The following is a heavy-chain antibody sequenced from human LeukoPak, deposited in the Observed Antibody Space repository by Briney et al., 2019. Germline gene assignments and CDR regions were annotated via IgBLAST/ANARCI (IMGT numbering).Heavy chain of an antibody. CDR2: LSVSGTTT. CDR3: AKDGHSDGYDWFDP. D-gene: IGHD3-22*01. V-gene: IGHV3-23*01. J-gene: IGHJ5*02. CDR1: GFTFTSYA. Sequence: GGPVTLSCAASGFTFTSYAMNWARQAPGKGLEWVSGLSVSGTTTYYADSVRGRYTISRDNSKNTLYLQLNSLRAEDTAVYYCAKDGHSDGYDWFDPWGQGSLASVSS.